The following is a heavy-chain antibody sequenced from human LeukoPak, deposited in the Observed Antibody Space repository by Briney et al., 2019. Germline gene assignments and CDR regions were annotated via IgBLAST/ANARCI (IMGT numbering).Heavy chain of an antibody. CDR1: GYTFTSYG. CDR2: ISAYNGNT. V-gene: IGHV1-18*01. CDR3: ARDRRTYYDFWSGYHNWFDP. Sequence: ASVKVSCKASGYTFTSYGISWVRQAPGQGLEWTGWISAYNGNTNYAQKLQGRVTMTTDTSTSTAYMELRSLRSDDTAVYYCARDRRTYYDFWSGYHNWFDPWGQGTLVTVSS. J-gene: IGHJ5*02. D-gene: IGHD3-3*01.